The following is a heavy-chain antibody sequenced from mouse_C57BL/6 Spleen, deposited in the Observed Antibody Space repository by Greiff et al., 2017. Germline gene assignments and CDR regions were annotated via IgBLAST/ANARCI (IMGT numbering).Heavy chain of an antibody. CDR1: GYTFTSYW. Sequence: QVQLQQPGAELVMPGASVKLSCKASGYTFTSYWMHWVKQRPGQGLEWIGEIDPSDSYTNYNQKFKGKSTLTVDKSSSTAYMQLSSLTSEDSAVXYCARLSYGNYGFAYWGQGTLVTVSA. V-gene: IGHV1-69*01. D-gene: IGHD2-1*01. CDR2: IDPSDSYT. CDR3: ARLSYGNYGFAY. J-gene: IGHJ3*01.